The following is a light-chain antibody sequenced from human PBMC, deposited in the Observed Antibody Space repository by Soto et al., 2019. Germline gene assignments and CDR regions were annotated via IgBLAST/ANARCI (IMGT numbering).Light chain of an antibody. CDR3: QQLYSHPLT. J-gene: IGKJ4*01. V-gene: IGKV1-9*01. CDR2: SAS. Sequence: DIQMTQSPSTLPASVGDRVTITCRASQGITSYLAWYQQRPGKAPGLLIYSASTLQSGVPSRFSGSGYGTDFSLTISNLQPEDFATYYCQQLYSHPLTFGGGTKVDIK. CDR1: QGITSY.